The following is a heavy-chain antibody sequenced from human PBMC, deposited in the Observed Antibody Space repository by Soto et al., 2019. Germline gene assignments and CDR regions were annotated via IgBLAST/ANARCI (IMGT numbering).Heavy chain of an antibody. CDR1: GFTFSSYG. Sequence: QVQLVESGGGVVQPGRSLRLSCAASGFTFSSYGMHWVRQAPGKGLEWVAVISYDGSNKYYADSVKGRFTISRDNSKNTRYLQMNSLRAEDTAVYYCAKDLYCSGGSCYSADYWGQGTLVTVSS. V-gene: IGHV3-30*18. CDR3: AKDLYCSGGSCYSADY. CDR2: ISYDGSNK. J-gene: IGHJ4*02. D-gene: IGHD2-15*01.